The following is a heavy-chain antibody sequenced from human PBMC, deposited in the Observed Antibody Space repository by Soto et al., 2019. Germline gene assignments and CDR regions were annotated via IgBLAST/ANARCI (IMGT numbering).Heavy chain of an antibody. V-gene: IGHV4-34*01. J-gene: IGHJ6*03. CDR1: GGSFSGYY. CDR2: INHSGST. Sequence: SETLSLTCAVYGGSFSGYYWSWIRQPPGKGLEWIGEINHSGSTNYNPSLKSRVTISVDTSKNQFSLKLSSVTAADTAVYYCARSTRKLYCSITSCSAEVRYYYYYMDVCGKRTTVTVSS. D-gene: IGHD2-2*01. CDR3: ARSTRKLYCSITSCSAEVRYYYYYMDV.